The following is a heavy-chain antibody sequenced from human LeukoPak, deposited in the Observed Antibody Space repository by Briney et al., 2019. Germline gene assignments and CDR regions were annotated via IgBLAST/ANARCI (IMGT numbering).Heavy chain of an antibody. CDR2: ISPKSGYT. J-gene: IGHJ1*01. CDR3: ARGLLASGGYAFGF. V-gene: IGHV1-2*02. D-gene: IGHD3-16*01. CDR1: GYTFADYY. Sequence: ASVKVSCKAVGYTFADYYMYWMRQAPGQGLEYMGWISPKSGYTEYRQKFQGRVTMTRDTSISTAYLEVTGMSSDDTAVYYCARGLLASGGYAFGFWGQGTQVTVSS.